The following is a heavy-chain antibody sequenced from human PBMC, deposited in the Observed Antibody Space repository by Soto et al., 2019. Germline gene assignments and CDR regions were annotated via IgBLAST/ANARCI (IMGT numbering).Heavy chain of an antibody. V-gene: IGHV3-48*01. J-gene: IGHJ3*02. Sequence: EVQLVESGGGLVQPGGSLRLSCAASGFTFSSYSLNWVRQAPGKGLEWVSSISSRSSTIYYADSVKGRFTISRDNAKNSLYLQMNSLRAEDTAVYYCARDPGYSDVYSLLFGSNYVFDIWGQGTMVTVSS. CDR2: ISSRSSTI. D-gene: IGHD5-18*01. CDR1: GFTFSSYS. CDR3: ARDPGYSDVYSLLFGSNYVFDI.